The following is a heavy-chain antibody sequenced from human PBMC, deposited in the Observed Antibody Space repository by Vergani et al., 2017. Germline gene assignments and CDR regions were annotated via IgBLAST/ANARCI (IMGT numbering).Heavy chain of an antibody. J-gene: IGHJ5*02. CDR1: GFSLSTSGVG. Sequence: QITLKESGPTLVKPTQTLTLTCTFSGFSLSTSGVGVGWIRQPPGKALEWLALIYWDDDKRYSPSLKSRLTITKDTSKNQVVLTMTNMDPVDTATYYCAHRGPGXWFGELLGSQQRYSWFDPWGQGTLVTVSS. CDR2: IYWDDDK. D-gene: IGHD3-10*01. CDR3: AHRGPGXWFGELLGSQQRYSWFDP. V-gene: IGHV2-5*02.